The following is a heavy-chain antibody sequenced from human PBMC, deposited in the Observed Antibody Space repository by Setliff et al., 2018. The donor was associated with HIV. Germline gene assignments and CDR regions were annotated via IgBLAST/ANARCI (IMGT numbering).Heavy chain of an antibody. D-gene: IGHD2-2*01. V-gene: IGHV7-4-1*02. J-gene: IGHJ6*03. Sequence: ASVKVSCKSLGYTFLNYDIFWVRQAPGQGLEWMGWINTNTGNPTYAPGFTGRFVFSLDTSVSTAYLQISSLKAEDTVVYYCARGALVPAAIGAYYYYMDVWGKGTTVTVSS. CDR3: ARGALVPAAIGAYYYYMDV. CDR1: GYTFLNYD. CDR2: INTNTGNP.